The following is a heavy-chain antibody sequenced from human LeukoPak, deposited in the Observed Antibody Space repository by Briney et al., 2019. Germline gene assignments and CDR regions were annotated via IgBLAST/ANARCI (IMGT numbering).Heavy chain of an antibody. CDR1: EFTFSAYW. CDR2: ITTDGSST. Sequence: GGSLRLSCAASEFTFSAYWMHWVRQAPGKGLVWVSRITTDGSSTTYADSVKGRFTISRDNAKNMLYLQVNSLRAEDTAVYYCATRQGGNPAYWGQGTLVTVSS. J-gene: IGHJ4*02. V-gene: IGHV3-74*01. D-gene: IGHD1-14*01. CDR3: ATRQGGNPAY.